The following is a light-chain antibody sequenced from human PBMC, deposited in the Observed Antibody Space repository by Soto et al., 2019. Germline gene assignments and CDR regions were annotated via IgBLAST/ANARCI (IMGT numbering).Light chain of an antibody. CDR2: DAS. CDR3: QHYGGMWA. V-gene: IGKV1-5*01. CDR1: QSISNR. J-gene: IGKJ1*01. Sequence: DIQMTQSPSTLSASVGDRVTITCRASQSISNRLAWYQQKPGKAPKGLIYDASYLESGVPSRFSGSGSGTEFILTISSLQPDDFTTYYCQHYGGMWAFGQGTKVEV.